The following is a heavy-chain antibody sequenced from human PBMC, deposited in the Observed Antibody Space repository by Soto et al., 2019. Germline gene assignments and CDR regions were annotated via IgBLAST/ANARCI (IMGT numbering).Heavy chain of an antibody. Sequence: SETLSLTCPVSGGSISSGDYYWSWIRQPPGKGLERIGYIYYSGTTYYTPSLKSRVTISVDTSMSQFSLKLSSVTAADTAVYCCARDGRYFYWLFRLGHADYYYYGMDVWGQGTTVTVSS. CDR1: GGSISSGDYY. V-gene: IGHV4-30-4*01. J-gene: IGHJ6*02. CDR3: ARDGRYFYWLFRLGHADYYYYGMDV. D-gene: IGHD3-9*01. CDR2: IYYSGTT.